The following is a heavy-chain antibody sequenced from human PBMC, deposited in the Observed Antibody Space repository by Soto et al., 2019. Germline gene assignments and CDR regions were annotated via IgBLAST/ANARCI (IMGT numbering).Heavy chain of an antibody. J-gene: IGHJ2*01. CDR1: GGSISSGGYY. CDR2: IYYSGST. V-gene: IGHV4-31*03. D-gene: IGHD1-26*01. Sequence: QVKLQESGPGLVKPSQTLSLTCTVSGGSISSGGYYWSWIRQHPGKGLEWIGYIYYSGSTYYNPSLKRRVTISVDTSKTQFSLKLSSVTAADTAVYYCAREIVGYYYERDWYFDLWGRGTLVTVSS. CDR3: AREIVGYYYERDWYFDL.